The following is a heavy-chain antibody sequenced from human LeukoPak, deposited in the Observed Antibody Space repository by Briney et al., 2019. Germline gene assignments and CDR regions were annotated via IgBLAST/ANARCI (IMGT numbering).Heavy chain of an antibody. J-gene: IGHJ6*03. V-gene: IGHV4-61*02. CDR2: IYTSGST. CDR1: GGSISSDSYY. Sequence: NPSETLSLTCTVSGGSISSDSYYWSWIRQPAGKGLEWIGRIYTSGSTNYNPSLKSRVTISVDTSKNQFSLKLSSVTAADTAVYYCARDGNLEYCSGDICYTYYYYYYYMDVWGEGTTVTVSS. D-gene: IGHD2-15*01. CDR3: ARDGNLEYCSGDICYTYYYYYYYMDV.